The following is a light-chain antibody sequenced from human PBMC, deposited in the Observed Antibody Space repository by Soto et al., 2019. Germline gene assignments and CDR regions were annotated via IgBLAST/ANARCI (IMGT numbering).Light chain of an antibody. V-gene: IGLV4-60*03. CDR1: SGHSSYI. J-gene: IGLJ2*01. CDR3: ETWDSNIVV. CDR2: LEGSGSY. Sequence: QSVLTQSSSASASLGSSVKLTCTLSSGHSSYIIAWHQQQPGKAPRYLMKLEGSGSYNKGCGVPDRFSGSSSGADRYLTISNLQSEDEADYYCETWDSNIVVFGGGTKLTVL.